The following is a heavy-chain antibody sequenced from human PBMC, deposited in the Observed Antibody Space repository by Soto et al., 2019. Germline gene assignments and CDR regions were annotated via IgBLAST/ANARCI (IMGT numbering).Heavy chain of an antibody. V-gene: IGHV4-39*01. CDR1: GGSISSSSYY. CDR2: IYYSGST. J-gene: IGHJ5*02. CDR3: ARQSSDWFDP. Sequence: SETLSLTCTVSGGSISSSSYYWGWIRQPPGKGLEWIGSIYYSGSTYYNPSLKSRVTISVDTSKNQFSLKPSSVTAADTAVYYCARQSSDWFDPWGQGTLVTVSS.